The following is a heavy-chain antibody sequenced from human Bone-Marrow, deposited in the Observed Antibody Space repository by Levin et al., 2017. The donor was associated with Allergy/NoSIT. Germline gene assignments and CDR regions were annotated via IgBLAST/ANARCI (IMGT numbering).Heavy chain of an antibody. CDR3: AGDDISRVREVIIRLAY. V-gene: IGHV3-21*06. CDR1: GFTFSSNS. CDR2: ISSSSSYM. Sequence: GGSLRLSCAATGFTFSSNSMNWVRQAPGKGLEWVSSISSSSSYMYYAESVKGRFTISRDNAKNSLYLQMNSLRAEDTAVYYCAGDDISRVREVIIRLAYWGQGTLVTVSS. D-gene: IGHD3-10*01. J-gene: IGHJ4*02.